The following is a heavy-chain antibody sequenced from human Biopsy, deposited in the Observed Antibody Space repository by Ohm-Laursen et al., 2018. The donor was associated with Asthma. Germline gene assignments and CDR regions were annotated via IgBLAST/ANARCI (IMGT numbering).Heavy chain of an antibody. V-gene: IGHV4-59*01. J-gene: IGHJ4*02. CDR3: ARDQGDSKFDY. D-gene: IGHD3-16*01. Sequence: SETLSLTCTFSGGSINSDYWSWIRQPPEKGLHWMGLSSYSGFRKYNPSLKSRVTISVDTSKNQLSLNLTSVIAADTAVYYCARDQGDSKFDYWGQGILVTVSS. CDR1: GGSINSDY. CDR2: SSYSGFR.